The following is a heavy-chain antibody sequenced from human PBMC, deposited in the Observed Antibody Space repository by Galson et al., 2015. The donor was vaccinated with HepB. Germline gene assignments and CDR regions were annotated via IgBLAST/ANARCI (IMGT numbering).Heavy chain of an antibody. D-gene: IGHD2-21*01. V-gene: IGHV3-74*01. CDR1: GFTFSRHW. Sequence: SLRLSCAASGFTFSRHWMHWVRQAPGKGLVWISRIYDDGSITNYADFVKGRFTISRDNAKNTLYLQVNGLRAEDTAMYYCARGDIVGYYMDVWGKGTTVTVSS. J-gene: IGHJ6*03. CDR3: ARGDIVGYYMDV. CDR2: IYDDGSIT.